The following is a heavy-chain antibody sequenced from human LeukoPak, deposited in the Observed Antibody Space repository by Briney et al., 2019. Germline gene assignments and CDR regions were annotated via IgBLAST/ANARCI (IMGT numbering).Heavy chain of an antibody. CDR2: FSGSGGGT. CDR1: GFTVSSNE. D-gene: IGHD5-24*01. V-gene: IGHV3-23*01. J-gene: IGHJ4*02. Sequence: GGSLRLSCAASGFTVSSNEMSWVRQAPGKGLEWVSSFSGSGGGTYYADSVKGRFTISRDNSKNTLYLQMNSLRADDTAVYFCAKSGYNRFDYWGQGTLVTVSS. CDR3: AKSGYNRFDY.